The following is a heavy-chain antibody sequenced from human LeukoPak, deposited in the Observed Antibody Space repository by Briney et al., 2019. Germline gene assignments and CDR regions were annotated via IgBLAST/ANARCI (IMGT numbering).Heavy chain of an antibody. J-gene: IGHJ3*02. D-gene: IGHD3-22*01. Sequence: ASVKVSCKASGYTFTGYYMHWVRQAPGQGLEWMGWINPNSGGTNYAQKLQGRVTMTTDTSMSTAYMELRSLRSDDTAVYYCARKYYYDSSGYYYLRAFDIWGQGTMVTVSS. V-gene: IGHV1-2*02. CDR1: GYTFTGYY. CDR3: ARKYYYDSSGYYYLRAFDI. CDR2: INPNSGGT.